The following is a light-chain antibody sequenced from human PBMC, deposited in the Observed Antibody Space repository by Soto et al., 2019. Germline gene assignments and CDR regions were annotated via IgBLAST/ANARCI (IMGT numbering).Light chain of an antibody. J-gene: IGLJ3*02. CDR1: SGHSSYA. CDR3: QTWGTGYWV. Sequence: QPVLTQSPSASASLGASVKLTCTLSSGHSSYAIAWHQQQPEKGPRYLMKLNSDGSHTKGDGIPDRFSGSSSGAERYLTISSLQSEHEADYYCQTWGTGYWVFGGGTKVTVL. V-gene: IGLV4-69*01. CDR2: LNSDGSH.